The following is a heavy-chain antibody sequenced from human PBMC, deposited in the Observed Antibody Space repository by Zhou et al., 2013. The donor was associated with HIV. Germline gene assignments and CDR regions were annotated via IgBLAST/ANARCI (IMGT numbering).Heavy chain of an antibody. CDR1: GYTFTDYY. CDR3: ARDDSDCSRTSCFHMDV. D-gene: IGHD2-2*01. Sequence: QVQLVQSGAEVKKPGASVKVSCKASGYTFTDYYIHWVRQAPGQGLEWMGWINPNSGGTNYAQKFQGRVTMTRDMSISTAYMELRSLRPDDTAVYYCARDDSDCSRTSCFHMDVWGKGTTVTVSS. J-gene: IGHJ6*03. CDR2: INPNSGGT. V-gene: IGHV1-2*02.